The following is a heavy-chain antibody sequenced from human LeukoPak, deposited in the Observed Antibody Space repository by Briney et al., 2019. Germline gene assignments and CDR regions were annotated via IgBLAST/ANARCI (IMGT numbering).Heavy chain of an antibody. Sequence: ASVKVSCKASGFTFSSSTIQWVRQARGQRLEWIGWIGVGSGDTGYAQNIQGRLSITTDMSTNTAYMELNSLKTGDTAVYYCVRASPYYFDFWGQGTLVTVSS. CDR2: IGVGSGDT. CDR3: VRASPYYFDF. D-gene: IGHD2-21*01. CDR1: GFTFSSST. J-gene: IGHJ4*02. V-gene: IGHV1-58*02.